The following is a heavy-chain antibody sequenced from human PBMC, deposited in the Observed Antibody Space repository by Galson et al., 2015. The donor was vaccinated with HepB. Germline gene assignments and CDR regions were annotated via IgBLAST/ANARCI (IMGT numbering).Heavy chain of an antibody. CDR1: GSTFSSYG. J-gene: IGHJ6*02. V-gene: IGHV3-33*01. CDR2: IWYDGSNK. Sequence: SLRLSCAASGSTFSSYGMHWVRQAPGKGLEWVAVIWYDGSNKYYADSVKGRFTISRDNSKNTLYLQMNSLRAEDTAVYYCARSVWELVDVHLKRRRTYGMDVWGQGTTVTVSS. CDR3: ARSVWELVDVHLKRRRTYGMDV. D-gene: IGHD3-10*01.